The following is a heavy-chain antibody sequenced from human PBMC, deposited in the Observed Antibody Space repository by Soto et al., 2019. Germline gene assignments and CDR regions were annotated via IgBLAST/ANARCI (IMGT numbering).Heavy chain of an antibody. V-gene: IGHV4-59*01. CDR2: IYYSGST. CDR1: GGSISSYY. J-gene: IGHJ4*02. CDR3: AAVWDSSGYYCPPDY. D-gene: IGHD3-22*01. Sequence: QVQLQESGPGLVKPSETLSLTCTVSGGSISSYYWSWIRQPPGKGLEWIGYIYYSGSTNYNPSLKGRVTLAVDTSKHQFSLKLSSVTAADTAVYYCAAVWDSSGYYCPPDYWGQGTLVTVSS.